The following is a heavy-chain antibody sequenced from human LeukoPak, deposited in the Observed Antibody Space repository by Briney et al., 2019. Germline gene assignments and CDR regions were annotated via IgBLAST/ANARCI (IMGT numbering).Heavy chain of an antibody. D-gene: IGHD3-22*01. V-gene: IGHV4-39*01. J-gene: IGHJ4*02. Sequence: PSETLSLTCTVSGGSISSSAYHWGWIRQPPGKGLEWIGSIYYSGSTYYNPSLKSRVTISVDTSKNQFSLKLSSVTAADTAVYYCARPGEVYYYDSSGYPAHYFDYWGQGTLVTVSS. CDR3: ARPGEVYYYDSSGYPAHYFDY. CDR1: GGSISSSAYH. CDR2: IYYSGST.